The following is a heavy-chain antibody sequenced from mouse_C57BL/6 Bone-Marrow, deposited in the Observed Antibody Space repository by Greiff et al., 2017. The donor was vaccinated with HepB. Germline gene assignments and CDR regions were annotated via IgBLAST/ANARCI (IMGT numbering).Heavy chain of an antibody. V-gene: IGHV7-3*01. CDR1: GFTFTDYY. J-gene: IGHJ2*01. Sequence: DVMLVESGGGLVQPGGSLSLSCAASGFTFTDYYMSWVRQPPGKALEWLGFIRNKANGYTTEYSASVKGRFTISRDNSQSILYLQMNALRAEDSATYYWARCAYGSLDYWGQGTTLTGSS. CDR3: ARCAYGSLDY. CDR2: IRNKANGYTT. D-gene: IGHD1-1*01.